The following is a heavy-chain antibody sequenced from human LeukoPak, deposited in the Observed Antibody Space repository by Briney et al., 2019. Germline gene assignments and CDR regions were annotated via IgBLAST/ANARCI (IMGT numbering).Heavy chain of an antibody. D-gene: IGHD3/OR15-3a*01. CDR1: GFPFSSYS. CDR3: ARSPERLGQGHLDS. J-gene: IGHJ4*02. Sequence: GRSLRLSCAASGFPFSSYSMHWVRQAPGKGLEWLTLISYHGSNTDYTDSVRGRFIVSRDNSKNILFLQMNSLRPEDTAIYFCARSPERLGQGHLDSWGQGTLVTVTS. V-gene: IGHV3-30*04. CDR2: ISYHGSNT.